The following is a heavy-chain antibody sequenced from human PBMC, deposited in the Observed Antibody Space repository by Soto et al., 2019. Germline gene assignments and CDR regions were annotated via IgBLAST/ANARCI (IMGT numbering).Heavy chain of an antibody. J-gene: IGHJ6*02. CDR2: INNFGVA. D-gene: IGHD3-16*01. CDR1: GFTFNTAW. CDR3: STSRGGGEFSSGMDLWGQGMDV. V-gene: IGHV3-15*01. Sequence: EVQLEESGGGLVKPGGSLRLSCAASGFTFNTAWMSWVRQAPGKGLQWVGRINNFGVADYVGSLRGRFIISRDASKNTVYLQMNNLRSDDTAVYYCSTSRGGGEFSSGMDLWGQGMDVWGRGTTVTVSS.